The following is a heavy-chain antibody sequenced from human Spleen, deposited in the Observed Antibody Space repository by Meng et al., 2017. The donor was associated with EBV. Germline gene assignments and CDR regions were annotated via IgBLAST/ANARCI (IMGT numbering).Heavy chain of an antibody. V-gene: IGHV1-69*01. CDR3: ASESGRGFTPDY. CDR1: GGTFRSDA. Sequence: QVQLWQSGAQVKKPGSSVTVSCKTSGGTFRSDAVSWVRQAPGQGLEWMGGLIPMSDAPHYAQKFQDRVRITADESTSTHYMDLSGLRSEDTAVYYCASESGRGFTPDYWGQGTLVTVSS. J-gene: IGHJ4*02. CDR2: LIPMSDAP. D-gene: IGHD3-10*01.